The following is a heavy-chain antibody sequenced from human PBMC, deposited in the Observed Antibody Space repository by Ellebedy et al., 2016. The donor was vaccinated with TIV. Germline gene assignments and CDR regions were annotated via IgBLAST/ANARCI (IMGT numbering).Heavy chain of an antibody. CDR3: ARDLEWLSYPMDV. Sequence: ASVKVSCKASGYNFTDYYVHWVRQAPGQGLEWMGWINPNSGGTNYAQKFQGRVTMTRDTSISTAYMELSRLRSDDTAVYYCARDLEWLSYPMDVWGQGTTVTVSS. J-gene: IGHJ6*02. CDR2: INPNSGGT. D-gene: IGHD3-3*01. CDR1: GYNFTDYY. V-gene: IGHV1-2*02.